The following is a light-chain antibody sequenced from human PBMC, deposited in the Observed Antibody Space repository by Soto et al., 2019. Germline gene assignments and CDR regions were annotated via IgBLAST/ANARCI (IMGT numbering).Light chain of an antibody. CDR2: AVS. CDR3: ISYTDRQSYL. J-gene: IGLJ1*01. Sequence: QSVLTQPASVSGSPGQSITLSCSGTSSDIGSYDHVAWYQQFPGKSPKLIIYAVSDRPSGVSDRFSGSKSGISASLTISGLQTEDEADDYCISYTDRQSYLFGTGTKAPS. CDR1: SSDIGSYDH. V-gene: IGLV2-14*03.